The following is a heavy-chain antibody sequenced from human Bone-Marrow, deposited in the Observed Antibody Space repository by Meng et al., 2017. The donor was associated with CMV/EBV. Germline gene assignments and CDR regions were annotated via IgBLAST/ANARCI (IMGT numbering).Heavy chain of an antibody. D-gene: IGHD3-3*01. CDR1: GFTFSSYW. CDR2: INSDGSST. J-gene: IGHJ4*02. V-gene: IGHV3-74*01. CDR3: ARMVRNVWSGYSFDY. Sequence: GESLKISCAASGFTFSSYWMHWVRQAPGKGLVWVSRINSDGSSTSYADSVKGRFTISRDNAKNTLYLQMNSLGAEDTAVYYCARMVRNVWSGYSFDYWGQGTLVTVSS.